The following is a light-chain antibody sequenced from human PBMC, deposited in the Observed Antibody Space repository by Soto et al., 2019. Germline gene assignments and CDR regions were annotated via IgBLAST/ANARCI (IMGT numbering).Light chain of an antibody. CDR1: QSVSSSY. V-gene: IGKV3-20*01. Sequence: EIVLTQSPGTLSLSPGERATLSCRASQSVSSSYLAWYQQKPGQAPRLLIYGASSRATGIPDRFSGSGSGTDFTLTINRLEPEDFAVYHCQQHGSSPWTFGQGTKVDIK. CDR3: QQHGSSPWT. J-gene: IGKJ1*01. CDR2: GAS.